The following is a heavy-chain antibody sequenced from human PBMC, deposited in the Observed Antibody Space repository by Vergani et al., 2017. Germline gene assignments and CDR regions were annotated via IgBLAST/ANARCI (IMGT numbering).Heavy chain of an antibody. CDR3: ARXSLESQASDYGMDV. Sequence: QVQLVQSGAEVKKPGDSVKVSCKASGYTFTGYYRHWVRQAPGQGIEWMGWSNPNSGGTNYAQKFQGWVTMTRDTSISTAYMELSRLRSDDTSVYYCARXSLESQASDYGMDVWGQGP. CDR1: GYTFTGYY. D-gene: IGHD1-1*01. V-gene: IGHV1-2*04. J-gene: IGHJ6*02. CDR2: SNPNSGGT.